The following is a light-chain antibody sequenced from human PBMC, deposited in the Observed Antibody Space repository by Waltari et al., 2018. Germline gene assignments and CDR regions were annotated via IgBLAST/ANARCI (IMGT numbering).Light chain of an antibody. V-gene: IGKV1-39*01. CDR2: AAS. J-gene: IGKJ1*01. CDR3: QQSYLTPPWT. CDR1: QSIKTY. Sequence: DIQLTQSPSSLSASVGDRVTITCRASQSIKTYLNWYQQEPGKAPKLLIYAASSLQSGVTSRFSGSGSGTDFTLTISSLQPEDFATYYCQQSYLTPPWTFGQGTKVEIK.